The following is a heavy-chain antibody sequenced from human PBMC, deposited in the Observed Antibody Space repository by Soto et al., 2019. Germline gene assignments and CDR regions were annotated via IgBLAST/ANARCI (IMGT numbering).Heavy chain of an antibody. CDR2: ISSSGSTI. V-gene: IGHV3-48*03. D-gene: IGHD4-4*01. CDR3: ARVAKVTTKDY. CDR1: GFPFSSYE. Sequence: GGSLRLSCAASGFPFSSYEMNLVRQAPGKGLEWVSYISSSGSTIHYADSVKGRFTISRDNAKNSLYLQMNSLRAEDTAVYYCARVAKVTTKDYWGQGDVVAVSS. J-gene: IGHJ4*02.